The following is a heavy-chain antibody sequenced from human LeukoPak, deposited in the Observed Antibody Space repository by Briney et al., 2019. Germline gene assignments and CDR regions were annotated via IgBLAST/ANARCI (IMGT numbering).Heavy chain of an antibody. V-gene: IGHV3-21*01. CDR1: GFTFSSYS. Sequence: GGSLGRSCAASGFTFSSYSMNWVRQAPGKGLEWVSSISSSSYIYYADSVKGRFTISRDNAKNSLYLQMNSLRAEDTAVYYCARELLWFGELSGWFDPWGQGTMVTVSS. J-gene: IGHJ5*02. CDR2: ISSSSYI. D-gene: IGHD3-10*01. CDR3: ARELLWFGELSGWFDP.